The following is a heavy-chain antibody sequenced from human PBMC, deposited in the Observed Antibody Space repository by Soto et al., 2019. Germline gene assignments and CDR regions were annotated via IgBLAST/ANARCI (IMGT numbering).Heavy chain of an antibody. D-gene: IGHD4-17*01. V-gene: IGHV1-2*02. CDR2: INPKRGDT. CDR3: ARIERWPSPPFDFDY. CDR1: GYSFTDHY. J-gene: IGHJ4*02. Sequence: GASVKVSCKASGYSFTDHYIHWVRQAPGQGLEWMGWINPKRGDTNYAQRFQGRVTLTRDTSTNTAYMEVNRLTSDDTAVYYCARIERWPSPPFDFDYWGQGALVTVSS.